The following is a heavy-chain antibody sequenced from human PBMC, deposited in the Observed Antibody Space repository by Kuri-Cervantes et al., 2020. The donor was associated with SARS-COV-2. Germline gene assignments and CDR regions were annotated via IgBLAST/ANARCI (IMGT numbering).Heavy chain of an antibody. CDR3: ARDRRRGMDV. V-gene: IGHV4-59*01. CDR2: IYYSGST. CDR1: GGSFSGYY. Sequence: SETLSLTCAVYGGSFSGYYWSWIRQPPGKGLEWIGYIYYSGSTNYNPSLKSRVTISVDTSKNQFSLKLSSVTAADTAVYYCARDRRRGMDVWGQGTTVTVSS. J-gene: IGHJ6*02.